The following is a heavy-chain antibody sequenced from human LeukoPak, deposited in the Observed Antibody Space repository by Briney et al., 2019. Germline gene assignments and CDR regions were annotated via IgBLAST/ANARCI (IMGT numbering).Heavy chain of an antibody. CDR1: GYNFANYW. CDR3: ARQMAAAAGLIDY. J-gene: IGHJ4*02. V-gene: IGHV5-51*01. D-gene: IGHD6-13*01. CDR2: IYPGDSET. Sequence: GESLKISCKGSGYNFANYWIAWVRQMPGKGLEWMGIIYPGDSETRYSPSFQGQVTISSDKSISTAYLQWSSLKASDTAMYYCARQMAAAAGLIDYWGQGTLVTVSS.